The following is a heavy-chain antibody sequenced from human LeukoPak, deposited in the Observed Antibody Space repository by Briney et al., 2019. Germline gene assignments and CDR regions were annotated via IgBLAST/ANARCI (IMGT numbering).Heavy chain of an antibody. D-gene: IGHD6-6*01. CDR2: IYYSGST. J-gene: IGHJ4*02. CDR3: ARVGSSSSVDY. V-gene: IGHV4-31*03. CDR1: GGSISSGGYY. Sequence: SETLSLTCTVSGGSISSGGYYWSWIRQHPGKGLEWIGYIYYSGSTYYNPSLKSRVTISVDTSKNQFSLKLSSVTAADTAVYYCARVGSSSSVDYWGQGTLVTVSS.